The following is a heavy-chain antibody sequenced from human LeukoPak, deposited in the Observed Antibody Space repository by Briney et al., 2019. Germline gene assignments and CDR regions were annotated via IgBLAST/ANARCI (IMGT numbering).Heavy chain of an antibody. CDR1: GGSFSSGSYY. J-gene: IGHJ4*02. CDR3: AIEGSSGWIDY. CDR2: IYYSGST. Sequence: SETLSLTCTVSGGSFSSGSYYWSWIRQPPGTGLEWIGYIYYSGSTYYNPSLKSRVTISVDTSKNQFSLKLSSVTAADTAVYYCAIEGSSGWIDYWGQGTLVTVSS. V-gene: IGHV4-61*01. D-gene: IGHD6-19*01.